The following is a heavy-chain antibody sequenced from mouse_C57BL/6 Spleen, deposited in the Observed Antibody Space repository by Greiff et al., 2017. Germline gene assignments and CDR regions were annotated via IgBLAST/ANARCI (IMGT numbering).Heavy chain of an antibody. CDR1: GYSFTGYY. Sequence: VQLKQSGPELVKPGASVKISCKASGYSFTGYYMNWVKQSPEKSLEWIGEINPSTGGTTYNQKLKAKATLTVDKSSSTAYMQLKSLTSEDSAVYYCARYGNYVDYWGQGTTLTVSS. J-gene: IGHJ2*01. CDR2: INPSTGGT. V-gene: IGHV1-42*01. CDR3: ARYGNYVDY. D-gene: IGHD2-1*01.